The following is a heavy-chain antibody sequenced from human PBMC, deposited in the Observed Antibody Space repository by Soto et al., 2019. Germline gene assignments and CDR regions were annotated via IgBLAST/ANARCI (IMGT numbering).Heavy chain of an antibody. CDR1: GGSISSYY. J-gene: IGHJ4*02. Sequence: SETLSLTCTVSGGSISSYYWSWIRQPAGKGLEWNGRIYTSGSTNYNPSLKSRVTMSVDTSKNQFSLKLSSVTAADTDVYYCASDRDLYCSGGISNSGFDYWGQGALVKVTS. CDR3: ASDRDLYCSGGISNSGFDY. D-gene: IGHD2-15*01. CDR2: IYTSGST. V-gene: IGHV4-4*07.